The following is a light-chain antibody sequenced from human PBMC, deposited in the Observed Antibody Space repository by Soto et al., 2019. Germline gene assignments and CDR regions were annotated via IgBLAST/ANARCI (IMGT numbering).Light chain of an antibody. V-gene: IGKV1-5*01. CDR3: QQYNSYSVT. CDR2: DAS. CDR1: QSISTW. Sequence: DIQMTQSPSTLSASVGDRVTITCRASQSISTWLAWYQQKPGKAPKLLIYDASILESGVPSRFSGSGSGTEFTLTISCLQPDDFATYYCQQYNSYSVTFGGGTKVDIK. J-gene: IGKJ4*01.